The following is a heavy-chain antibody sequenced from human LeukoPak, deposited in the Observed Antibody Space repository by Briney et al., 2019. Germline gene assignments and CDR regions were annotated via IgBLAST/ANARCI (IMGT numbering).Heavy chain of an antibody. D-gene: IGHD3-3*01. J-gene: IGHJ4*02. CDR3: AKDSSVKYYDFWSGYSLVHGQYYFDY. CDR1: GFTFSSYA. Sequence: PGGSLRLPCAASGFTFSSYAMSWVRQAPGKGLEWVSAISGSGGSTYYADSVKGRFTISRDNSKNTLYLQMNSLRAEDTAVYYCAKDSSVKYYDFWSGYSLVHGQYYFDYWGQGTLVTVSS. V-gene: IGHV3-23*01. CDR2: ISGSGGST.